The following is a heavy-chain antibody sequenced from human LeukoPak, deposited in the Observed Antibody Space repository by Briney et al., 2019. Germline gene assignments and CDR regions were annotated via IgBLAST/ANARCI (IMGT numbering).Heavy chain of an antibody. CDR3: ARVVPAVYYYYYYMDV. J-gene: IGHJ6*03. D-gene: IGHD2-2*01. Sequence: GESLKISCKGSGYSFTSYWIGWVRQMPGKGLEWMGIIYPGDSDTRYSPSFQGQVTISADKSISTAYLQWSSLKASDTAMYYCARVVPAVYYYYYYMDVWGKGTTVTVSS. CDR2: IYPGDSDT. CDR1: GYSFTSYW. V-gene: IGHV5-51*01.